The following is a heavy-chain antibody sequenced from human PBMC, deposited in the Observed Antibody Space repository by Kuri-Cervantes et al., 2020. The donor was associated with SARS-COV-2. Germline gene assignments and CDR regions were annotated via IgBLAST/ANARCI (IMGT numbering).Heavy chain of an antibody. J-gene: IGHJ6*02. D-gene: IGHD3-3*01. CDR3: ARDWGIDFWSGYYTSYYYGMDV. V-gene: IGHV3-48*01. CDR2: ISSSSSTI. CDR1: GFTFSSYS. Sequence: GGSLRLSCAASGFTFSSYSMNWVRQAPGKGLEWVSYISSSSSTIYYADSVKGRFTISRDNAKNSLYLQTNSLRAEDTAVYCCARDWGIDFWSGYYTSYYYGMDVWGQGTTVTVSS.